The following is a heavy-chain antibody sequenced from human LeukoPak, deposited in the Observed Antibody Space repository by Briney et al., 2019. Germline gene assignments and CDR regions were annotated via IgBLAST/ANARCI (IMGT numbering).Heavy chain of an antibody. V-gene: IGHV3-48*01. CDR2: ISGSSTTK. D-gene: IGHD3-10*01. CDR3: ARVGVGYYFDY. CDR1: GFIFSSYG. J-gene: IGHJ4*02. Sequence: GGSLRLSCAASGFIFSSYGMSWVRQAPAKGLEWVSFISGSSTTKYYVDSVKGRFTISRDNPKNRLSQQMNSLRTEDTAVYYCARVGVGYYFDYWGQGTLVTVSS.